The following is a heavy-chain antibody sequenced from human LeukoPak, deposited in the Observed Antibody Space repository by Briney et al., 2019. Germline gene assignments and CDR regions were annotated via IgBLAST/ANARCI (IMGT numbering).Heavy chain of an antibody. CDR2: VDSSGTTV. V-gene: IGHV3-48*03. CDR3: ARESRGDGDAFDI. D-gene: IGHD2-21*02. Sequence: GGSLRLSCTASGFTFSTDEMNWVRQAPGKGLEWLSYVDSSGTTVYYADSVMGRFAISRDNAKNSLYLQMNSLRAEDTAVYYCARESRGDGDAFDICGQGTMVTVSS. J-gene: IGHJ3*02. CDR1: GFTFSTDE.